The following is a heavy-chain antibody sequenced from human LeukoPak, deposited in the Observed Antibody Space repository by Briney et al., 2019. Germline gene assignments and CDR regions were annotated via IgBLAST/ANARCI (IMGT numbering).Heavy chain of an antibody. CDR2: IDARSGIT. CDR3: ARTYDFGRGPPGDAFDN. Sequence: GGSLRLSCAASGFTFTIFGLNGVRQAPGKGREWVSYIDARSGITYYADSVQGRFTISRDDARESVFLQMDGLRVDDTAVYYCARTYDFGRGPPGDAFDNWGPGTWVIVSA. CDR1: GFTFTIFG. J-gene: IGHJ3*02. D-gene: IGHD3-3*01. V-gene: IGHV3-48*01.